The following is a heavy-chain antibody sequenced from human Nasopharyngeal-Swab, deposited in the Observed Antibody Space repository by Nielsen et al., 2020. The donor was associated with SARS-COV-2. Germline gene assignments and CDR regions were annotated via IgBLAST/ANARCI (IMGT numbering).Heavy chain of an antibody. CDR2: IYPGDSNT. J-gene: IGHJ6*02. Sequence: KVSCKGSGYSFTTYWIGWVRQMPGKGLEWMGIIYPGDSNTRYSPSFQGQVTISVDKYSSTAYLQWSSLEASDTAIYYCARPMRPMGHYYFGMDVWGQGTTVTVSS. D-gene: IGHD1-26*01. CDR1: GYSFTTYW. V-gene: IGHV5-51*01. CDR3: ARPMRPMGHYYFGMDV.